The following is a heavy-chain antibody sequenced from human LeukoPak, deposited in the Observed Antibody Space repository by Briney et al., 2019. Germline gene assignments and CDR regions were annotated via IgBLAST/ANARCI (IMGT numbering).Heavy chain of an antibody. CDR3: ARGLSSGEY. Sequence: GGSLRLSCAASGFTFSSYWMSWVRQPPGKGLEWVANINQDGSEKYHVDSVKGRFTISRDNAKHSLYLQMNRLRAEDTAVYCCARGLSSGEYWGQGPLVTVSS. V-gene: IGHV3-7*04. D-gene: IGHD3-16*01. J-gene: IGHJ4*02. CDR1: GFTFSSYW. CDR2: INQDGSEK.